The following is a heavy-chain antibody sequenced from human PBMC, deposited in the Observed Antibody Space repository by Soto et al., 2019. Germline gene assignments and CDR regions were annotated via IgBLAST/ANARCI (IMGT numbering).Heavy chain of an antibody. Sequence: GSLRLSCAASGFTFDDYTMHWVRQAPGKGLEWVSLISWDGGSTYYADSVKGRFTISRDNSKNSLYLQMNSLRTEDTALYYCARWGVRGVTTGMDVWGQGTTVTVSS. D-gene: IGHD3-10*01. CDR1: GFTFDDYT. V-gene: IGHV3-43*01. CDR3: ARWGVRGVTTGMDV. CDR2: ISWDGGST. J-gene: IGHJ6*02.